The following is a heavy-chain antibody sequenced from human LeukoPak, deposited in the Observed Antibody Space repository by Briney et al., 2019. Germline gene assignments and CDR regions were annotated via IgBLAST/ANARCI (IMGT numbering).Heavy chain of an antibody. Sequence: PGGSLRLSCGTSGFTFSSYGMSWVRQAPGKGLEWVSYISSSSSSISYADSVTGRFTISRDNAKNSLYLQMDSLRDEDTAVYYCAREINFPGKRAFDIWGQGTMLTVSS. V-gene: IGHV3-48*02. D-gene: IGHD5-24*01. J-gene: IGHJ3*02. CDR1: GFTFSSYG. CDR2: ISSSSSSI. CDR3: AREINFPGKRAFDI.